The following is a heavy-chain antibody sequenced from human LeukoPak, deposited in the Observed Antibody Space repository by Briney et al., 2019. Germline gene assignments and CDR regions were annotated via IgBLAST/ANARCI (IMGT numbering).Heavy chain of an antibody. V-gene: IGHV3-30*18. CDR3: AKDHKEPTDY. D-gene: IGHD1-26*01. J-gene: IGHJ4*02. CDR1: GFTFSSYG. CDR2: ISYDGSNK. Sequence: GGSLRLSCAASGFTFSSYGMHWVRQAPGKGLEWVAVISYDGSNKYYADSVKGRFTISRDNSKNTLYLQMNSLRAEDTAVYYCAKDHKEPTDYWGQGTLVTVSS.